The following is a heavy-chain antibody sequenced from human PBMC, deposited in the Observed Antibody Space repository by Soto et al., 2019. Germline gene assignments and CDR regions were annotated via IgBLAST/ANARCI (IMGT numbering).Heavy chain of an antibody. D-gene: IGHD3-10*01. Sequence: QVQRVQSGAEVKEPGASVRVSCKAFGYTVTAYNIHWLRQAPGQGLEWMGWINAGNGNTRSSRKFQGRVIITRDTSATTAYLEVDSLRSEDTAIYYCARVAPSGGSVPRFDPWGQGTLLTVSS. CDR2: INAGNGNT. CDR3: ARVAPSGGSVPRFDP. CDR1: GYTVTAYN. J-gene: IGHJ5*02. V-gene: IGHV1-3*01.